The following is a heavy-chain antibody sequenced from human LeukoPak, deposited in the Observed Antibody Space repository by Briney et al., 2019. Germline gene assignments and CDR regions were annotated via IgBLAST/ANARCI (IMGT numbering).Heavy chain of an antibody. V-gene: IGHV3-23*01. D-gene: IGHD6-13*01. J-gene: IGHJ4*02. Sequence: PGGSLRLSCAASGFTFSTYAMNWVREAPGKGLEWVSGISGSGGTTYYADSVKGRFTISRDNSKKTLYLHMNCLRAEDTALYYCAKNIAAPTTPFDYGGQGTLVTVSS. CDR3: AKNIAAPTTPFDY. CDR1: GFTFSTYA. CDR2: ISGSGGTT.